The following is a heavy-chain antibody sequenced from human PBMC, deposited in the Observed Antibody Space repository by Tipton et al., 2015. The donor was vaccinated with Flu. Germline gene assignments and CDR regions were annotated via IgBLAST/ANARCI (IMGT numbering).Heavy chain of an antibody. D-gene: IGHD6-19*01. J-gene: IGHJ4*02. CDR2: IRYSGRT. Sequence: TLSLTCTVSRGSIDNHFWTWIRQPPGMGLEWIGYIRYSGRTEYNPSLKSRVTISVDRSQNQFSLKLNFVTAADTAVYYCARLSDISGWPFDSWGQGSLVTVSS. CDR3: ARLSDISGWPFDS. V-gene: IGHV4-59*11. CDR1: RGSIDNHF.